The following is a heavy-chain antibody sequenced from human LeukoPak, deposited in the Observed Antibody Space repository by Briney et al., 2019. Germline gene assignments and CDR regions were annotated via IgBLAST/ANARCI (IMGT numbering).Heavy chain of an antibody. D-gene: IGHD1-26*01. CDR2: INPNSGGT. Sequence: ASVKVSCKASGYTFTGYYMHGVRQAPGQGLEWMGWINPNSGGTNYAQKFQGRVTMTRDTSISTAYMELSRLRSDDTAVYYCARDPIVGATVAGDSSNSDIWGQGTMVTVSS. J-gene: IGHJ3*02. CDR3: ARDPIVGATVAGDSSNSDI. CDR1: GYTFTGYY. V-gene: IGHV1-2*02.